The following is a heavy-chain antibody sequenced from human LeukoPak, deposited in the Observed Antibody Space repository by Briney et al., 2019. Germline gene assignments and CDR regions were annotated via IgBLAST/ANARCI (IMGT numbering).Heavy chain of an antibody. CDR3: TRDYSNARDY. CDR2: INEDGSTE. CDR1: GFTFSSYS. Sequence: GGSLRLSCAASGFTFSSYSMNWVRQAPGKGLEWVASINEDGSTEWYVDSVKGRFIVSRDNAKNSLYLQVSSLRVDDTAVYYCTRDYSNARDYWGQGTLVTVSS. V-gene: IGHV3-7*01. J-gene: IGHJ4*02. D-gene: IGHD2-21*01.